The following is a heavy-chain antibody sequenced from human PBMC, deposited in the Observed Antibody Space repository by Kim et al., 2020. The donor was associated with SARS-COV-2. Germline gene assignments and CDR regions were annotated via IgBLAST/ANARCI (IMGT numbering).Heavy chain of an antibody. CDR1: GFIFRNYG. D-gene: IGHD1-26*01. CDR2: IWYDGTNE. J-gene: IGHJ6*02. CDR3: VRGDRFEWGQGGANGADV. V-gene: IGHV3-33*01. Sequence: GGSLRLSCQTSGFIFRNYGMHWVRQAPGKGLEWVAVIWYDGTNEYYEDSVKGRVTISRDNSRNTLYLQMNSLRVDDSAMYYCVRGDRFEWGQGGANGADVWGQGTTVSVSS.